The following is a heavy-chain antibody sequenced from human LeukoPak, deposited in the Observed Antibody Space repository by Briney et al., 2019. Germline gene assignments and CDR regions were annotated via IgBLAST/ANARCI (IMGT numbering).Heavy chain of an antibody. CDR1: GFTFSSYS. D-gene: IGHD5-24*01. CDR3: ARETPRRGETRDGYR. CDR2: ISSSSYI. J-gene: IGHJ4*02. V-gene: IGHV3-21*01. Sequence: GGSLRLSCAASGFTFSSYSMNWVRQAPGKGLEWVSSISSSSYIYYADSVKGRFTISRDNPKNLLFLQINSLRVEDTAVYYCARETPRRGETRDGYRWGQGTVVTVSS.